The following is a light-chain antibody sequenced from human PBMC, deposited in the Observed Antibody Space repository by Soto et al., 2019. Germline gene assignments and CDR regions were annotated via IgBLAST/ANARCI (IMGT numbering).Light chain of an antibody. Sequence: SYELTQPPSVSVAPGKTARITCGGNNIGSKSVHWYQQKPGQAPVLVIDYDSDRPSGIPERFSGSNSGNTATLTISRVEAGDEADYYCQGWDSSSDHPYVVFGGGTKLTVL. CDR3: QGWDSSSDHPYVV. CDR1: NIGSKS. V-gene: IGLV3-21*04. J-gene: IGLJ2*01. CDR2: YDS.